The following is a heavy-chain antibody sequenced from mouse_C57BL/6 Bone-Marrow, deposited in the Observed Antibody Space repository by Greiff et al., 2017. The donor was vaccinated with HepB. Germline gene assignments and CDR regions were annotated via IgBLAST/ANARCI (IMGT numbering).Heavy chain of an antibody. V-gene: IGHV14-3*01. D-gene: IGHD3-2*02. CDR1: GFNIKNTY. CDR3: ARRDSSDLYYYAMDY. J-gene: IGHJ4*01. CDR2: IDPANGNT. Sequence: EVQGVESVAELVRPGASVKLSCTASGFNIKNTYMHWVKQRPEQGLEWIGRIDPANGNTKYAPKFQGKATITADTSSNTAYLQLSSLTSEDTAIYYCARRDSSDLYYYAMDYWGQGTSVTVSS.